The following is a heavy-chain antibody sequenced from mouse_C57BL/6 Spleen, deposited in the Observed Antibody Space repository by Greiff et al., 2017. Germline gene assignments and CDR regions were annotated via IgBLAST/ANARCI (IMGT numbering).Heavy chain of an antibody. Sequence: DVQLQESGPGLVKPSQSLSLTCSVTGYSITSGYYWNWIRQFPGNKLEWMGYISYDGSNNYNPSLKNRISITRDTSKNQFFLKLNSVTTEDTATYYCARGGHAMDYWGQGTSVTVSS. CDR1: GYSITSGYY. CDR2: ISYDGSN. CDR3: ARGGHAMDY. V-gene: IGHV3-6*01. D-gene: IGHD3-3*01. J-gene: IGHJ4*01.